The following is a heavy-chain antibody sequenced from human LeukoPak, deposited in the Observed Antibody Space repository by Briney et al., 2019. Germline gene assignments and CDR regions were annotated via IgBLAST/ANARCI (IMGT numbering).Heavy chain of an antibody. CDR2: IYHSGST. V-gene: IGHV4-38-2*02. CDR1: GYSISSGYY. J-gene: IGHJ3*01. Sequence: ASETLSLTCTVSGYSISSGYYWGWIRQPPGKGLEWIGSIYHSGSTYYNPSLRGRVSMSVDTSKNQFSLHLTSVTAADTAVYYCAREPLAASRGAFDFWGPGTLVTVSS. D-gene: IGHD3-10*01. CDR3: AREPLAASRGAFDF.